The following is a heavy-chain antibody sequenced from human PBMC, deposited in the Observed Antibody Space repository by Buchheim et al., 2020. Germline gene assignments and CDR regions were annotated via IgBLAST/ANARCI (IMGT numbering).Heavy chain of an antibody. CDR1: GFTFSSYG. D-gene: IGHD3-22*01. CDR3: AKDALSYDSSGPFDY. J-gene: IGHJ4*02. V-gene: IGHV3-30*18. Sequence: QVQLVESGGGVVQPGRSLRLSCAASGFTFSSYGMHWVRQAPGKGLEWVAVISYDGSNKYYADSVKGRFTISRDNSKNKLYLQMNSLRAEDTAVYYCAKDALSYDSSGPFDYWGQGTL. CDR2: ISYDGSNK.